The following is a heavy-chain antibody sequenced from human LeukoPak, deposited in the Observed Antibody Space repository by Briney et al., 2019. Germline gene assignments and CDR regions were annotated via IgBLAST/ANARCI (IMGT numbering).Heavy chain of an antibody. CDR3: ARGPYSYDSSGAFDI. V-gene: IGHV4-4*08. CDR2: IASSGST. D-gene: IGHD3-22*01. J-gene: IGHJ3*02. CDR1: GGSISSYY. Sequence: SETLSLTCTVSGGSISSYYWSWIRQPPGKGLEWIGRIASSGSTNYNPSLKSRVTISVDTSKNQFSLKLSSVTAADTAVYFCARGPYSYDSSGAFDIWGQGTMVTVSS.